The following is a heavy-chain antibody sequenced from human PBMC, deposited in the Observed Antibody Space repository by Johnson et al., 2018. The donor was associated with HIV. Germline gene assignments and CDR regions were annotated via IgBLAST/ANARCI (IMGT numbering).Heavy chain of an antibody. Sequence: QVQLVESGGGVVQPGRSLRLSCAASGFTFSNAWMSWVRQAPGKGLEWVSYISSSGSTIYYADSVKGRFTISRDNAKNTLYLQLNSLRVEDTAIYYCARAQLLADDAFNNWGQGTMVTVSS. V-gene: IGHV3-11*04. CDR2: ISSSGSTI. J-gene: IGHJ3*02. CDR3: ARAQLLADDAFNN. D-gene: IGHD6-6*01. CDR1: GFTFSNAW.